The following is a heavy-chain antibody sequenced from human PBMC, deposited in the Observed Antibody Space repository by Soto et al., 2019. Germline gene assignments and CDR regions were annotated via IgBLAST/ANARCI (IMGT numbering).Heavy chain of an antibody. J-gene: IGHJ4*02. V-gene: IGHV2-5*02. D-gene: IGHD6-13*01. Sequence: GLDLEWLALIYWDDDKRYSPSLKSRLTITKDTSKNQVVLTMTNMDPVDTATYYCAHSGRAAAGSDFDYWGQGTLVTVSS. CDR3: AHSGRAAAGSDFDY. CDR2: IYWDDDK.